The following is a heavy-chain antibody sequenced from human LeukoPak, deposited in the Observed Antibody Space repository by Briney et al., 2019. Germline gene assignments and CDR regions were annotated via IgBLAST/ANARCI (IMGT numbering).Heavy chain of an antibody. CDR2: MYTSGST. J-gene: IGHJ4*02. Sequence: SQTLSLTCTVSGGYISSGSCFWSWIRQPAGMELEWIGRMYTSGSTNYNPSLKSRVTISVDTSKNQFSLKLTSVTAADTAVYYCAREYDHGVTDWGRGTLVTVSS. D-gene: IGHD4/OR15-4a*01. CDR1: GGYISSGSCF. CDR3: AREYDHGVTD. V-gene: IGHV4-61*02.